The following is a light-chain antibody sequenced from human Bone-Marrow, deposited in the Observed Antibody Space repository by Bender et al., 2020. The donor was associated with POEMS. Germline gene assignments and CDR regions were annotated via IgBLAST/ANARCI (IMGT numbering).Light chain of an antibody. CDR1: SSKFGSYP. CDR2: NNS. V-gene: IGLV1-44*01. CDR3: ATWDDSLNGWV. Sequence: QSVLTQPPSASGTPGQRVTISCSGSSSKFGSYPVNWYQQLPGADPKLVIFNNSQRPSGVPDRFSGSNSGTSASLAISGLLSDDEADFYCATWDDSLNGWVFGGGTKLTVL. J-gene: IGLJ3*02.